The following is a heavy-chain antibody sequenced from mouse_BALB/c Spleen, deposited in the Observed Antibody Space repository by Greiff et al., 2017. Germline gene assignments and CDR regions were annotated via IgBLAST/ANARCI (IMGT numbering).Heavy chain of an antibody. V-gene: IGHV3-6*02. Sequence: EVKLQESGPGLVKPSQSLSLTCSVTGYSITSGYYWNWIRQFPGNKLEWMGYISYDGSNNYNPSLKNRISITRDTSKNQFFLKLNSVTTEDTATYYCAREGIYGLYAMDYWGQGTSVTVSS. J-gene: IGHJ4*01. CDR3: AREGIYGLYAMDY. D-gene: IGHD1-1*02. CDR2: ISYDGSN. CDR1: GYSITSGYY.